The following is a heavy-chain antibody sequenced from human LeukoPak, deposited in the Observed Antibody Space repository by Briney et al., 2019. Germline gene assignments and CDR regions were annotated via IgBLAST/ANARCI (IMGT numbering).Heavy chain of an antibody. Sequence: GGSLRLSCAASGFTFSDYYMSWIRQAPGKGLEWVSYISSSGSTIYNADSVKGRFTISRDNAKNSLYLQMNSLRAEDTAVYYCASGPRKWYYFDYWGQGTLVTVSS. CDR3: ASGPRKWYYFDY. CDR1: GFTFSDYY. CDR2: ISSSGSTI. J-gene: IGHJ4*02. V-gene: IGHV3-11*01. D-gene: IGHD2-15*01.